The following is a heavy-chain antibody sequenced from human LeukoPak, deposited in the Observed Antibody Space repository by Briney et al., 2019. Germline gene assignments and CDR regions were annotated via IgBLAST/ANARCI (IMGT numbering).Heavy chain of an antibody. CDR1: GYTFTGYY. V-gene: IGHV1-2*02. D-gene: IGHD7-27*01. J-gene: IGHJ3*02. Sequence: ASVNVSCKASGYTFTGYYIHWVRQAPGQGLEWLGWINPNSGGTNYAQKFQGRVTMTRDTSISTAYMELSRLRSDDTAVYYCARLGMGDAFDIWGQGTMVTVSS. CDR2: INPNSGGT. CDR3: ARLGMGDAFDI.